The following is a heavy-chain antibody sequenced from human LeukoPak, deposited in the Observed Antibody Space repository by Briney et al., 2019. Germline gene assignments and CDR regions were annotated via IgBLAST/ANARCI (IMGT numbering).Heavy chain of an antibody. CDR3: ARAVLYYYYGMDV. CDR1: RFTVSNNY. Sequence: GGPLRLSCAASRFTVSNNYIAWVRQAPGKGLEWVSYISSSGGTIYYADSVKGRFTISRDNAKNSLYLQMNSLRAEDTAVYYCARAVLYYYYGMDVWGQGTTVTVSS. CDR2: ISSSGGTI. V-gene: IGHV3-11*04. J-gene: IGHJ6*02.